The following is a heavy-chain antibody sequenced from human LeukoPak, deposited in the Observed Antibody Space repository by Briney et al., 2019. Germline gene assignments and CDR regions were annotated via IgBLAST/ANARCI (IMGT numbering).Heavy chain of an antibody. CDR2: IYYSGST. D-gene: IGHD5-18*01. Sequence: PSETLSLTCAVYGGSFSGYYWSWIRQPPGKGLEWIGYIYYSGSTNYNPSLKSRVTISVDTSKNQFSLKLSSVTAADTAVYYCARDSGGYSSGFDYWGQGTLVTVSS. J-gene: IGHJ4*02. V-gene: IGHV4-59*01. CDR3: ARDSGGYSSGFDY. CDR1: GGSFSGYY.